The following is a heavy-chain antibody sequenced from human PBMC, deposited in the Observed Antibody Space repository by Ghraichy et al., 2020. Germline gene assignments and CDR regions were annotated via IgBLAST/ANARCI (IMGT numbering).Heavy chain of an antibody. V-gene: IGHV4-31*03. CDR1: GGSISSGGYY. D-gene: IGHD2-21*01. J-gene: IGHJ5*02. CDR2: IYYSGST. Sequence: SQTLSLTCTVSGGSISSGGYYWSWIRQHPGKGLEWIGYIYYSGSTYYNPSLKSRVTISVDTSKNQFSLKLSSVTAADTAVYYCARARVVVIAIPAGDWFDPWGQGTLVTVSS. CDR3: ARARVVVIAIPAGDWFDP.